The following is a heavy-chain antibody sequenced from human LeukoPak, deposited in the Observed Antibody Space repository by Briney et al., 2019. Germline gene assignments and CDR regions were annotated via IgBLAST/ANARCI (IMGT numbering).Heavy chain of an antibody. Sequence: KPGASVKVSCKASGYTFTGYYMHWVRQAPGQGLEWMGWINPNSGGTNYAQKFQGRVTMTRDTSISTAYMELSRLRSDDTAVYYCAAFERKCSSTSCYAESWFDPWGQGTLVTVSS. V-gene: IGHV1-2*02. J-gene: IGHJ5*02. CDR1: GYTFTGYY. CDR3: AAFERKCSSTSCYAESWFDP. D-gene: IGHD2-2*01. CDR2: INPNSGGT.